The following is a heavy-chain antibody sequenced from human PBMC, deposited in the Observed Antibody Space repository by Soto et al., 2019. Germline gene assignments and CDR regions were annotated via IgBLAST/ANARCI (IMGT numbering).Heavy chain of an antibody. CDR1: GFTFSSYG. CDR2: IWYDGSNK. CDR3: ARWAAAPMHGMAV. Sequence: GGSLRLSCAASGFTFSSYGMHWVRQAPGKGLEWVAVIWYDGSNKYYADSVKGRFTISRDNSKNTLYLQMNSLRAEDTAVYYCARWAAAPMHGMAVWGQGTTVTGSS. J-gene: IGHJ6*02. V-gene: IGHV3-33*01. D-gene: IGHD6-13*01.